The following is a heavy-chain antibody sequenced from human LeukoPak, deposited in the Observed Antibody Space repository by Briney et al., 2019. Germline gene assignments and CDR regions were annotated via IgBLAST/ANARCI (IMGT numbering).Heavy chain of an antibody. CDR2: IKQDGSEK. V-gene: IGHV3-7*02. Sequence: GGSLRLSCAASGFTLSTYWMTWVRQAPGKGLEWVANIKQDGSEKYYADSVKGRFTISRDNAKNSLYLQMNSLRAEDTAVYYCARLKGERSLFEYRGQGTLVTVSS. CDR3: ARLKGERSLFEY. D-gene: IGHD2-21*01. CDR1: GFTLSTYW. J-gene: IGHJ4*02.